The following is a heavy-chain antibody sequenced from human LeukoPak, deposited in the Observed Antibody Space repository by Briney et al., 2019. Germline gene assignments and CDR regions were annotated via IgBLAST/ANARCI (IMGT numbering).Heavy chain of an antibody. CDR1: GYTFTDYY. J-gene: IGHJ4*02. V-gene: IGHV1-2*02. D-gene: IGHD1-26*01. CDR2: ISPNGDDT. Sequence: ASVKVSSKPSGYTFTDYYIHSVRQAPGERPEWMGWISPNGDDTNYAQKFQGRVTMTRDASITTFNMEMSRLQSDDTAVYFCARDGCHYGQFDNWGQGTLVTVS. CDR3: ARDGCHYGQFDN.